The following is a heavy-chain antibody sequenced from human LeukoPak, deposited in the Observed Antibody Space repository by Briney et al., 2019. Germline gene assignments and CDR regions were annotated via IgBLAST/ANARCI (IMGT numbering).Heavy chain of an antibody. Sequence: PSQTLSLTCAVSGGSISSGGYSWSWIRQPPGKGLEWIGYIYHSGSTYYNPSLKSRVTISVDRSKNQFSLKLSSVTAADTAVYYCARGRSEGIAAAGFDYWGQGTLVTVSS. CDR2: IYHSGST. J-gene: IGHJ4*02. CDR3: ARGRSEGIAAAGFDY. V-gene: IGHV4-30-2*01. CDR1: GGSISSGGYS. D-gene: IGHD6-13*01.